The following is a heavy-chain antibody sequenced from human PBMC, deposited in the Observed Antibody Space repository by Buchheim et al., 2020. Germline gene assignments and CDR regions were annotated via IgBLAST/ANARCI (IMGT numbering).Heavy chain of an antibody. D-gene: IGHD3-16*02. CDR3: ASANYDYIWGSYRPYRAGRSQFDP. CDR2: INHSGST. J-gene: IGHJ5*02. CDR1: GGSFSGYY. V-gene: IGHV4-34*01. Sequence: QVQLQQWGAGLLKPSETLSLTCAVYGGSFSGYYWSWIRQPPGKGLEWIGEINHSGSTNYNPSLKSRVTISVDTSTNQFSLKLSSVTAADTAVYYCASANYDYIWGSYRPYRAGRSQFDPWGQGTL.